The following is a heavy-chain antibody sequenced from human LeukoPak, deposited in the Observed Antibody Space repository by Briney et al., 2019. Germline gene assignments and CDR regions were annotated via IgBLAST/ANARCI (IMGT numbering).Heavy chain of an antibody. CDR2: VFGSGGSA. CDR1: GFTFNNYA. D-gene: IGHD3-10*01. CDR3: AREGRYYGSGSYYQSNFDY. Sequence: GGSLRLSCAASGFTFNNYAMYWVRQAPGKGLEWVAGVFGSGGSAHYTDSVKGRFTIFRDNSKNTVYLQMNSLRAEDTAVYYCAREGRYYGSGSYYQSNFDYWGQGTLVTVSS. V-gene: IGHV3-23*01. J-gene: IGHJ4*02.